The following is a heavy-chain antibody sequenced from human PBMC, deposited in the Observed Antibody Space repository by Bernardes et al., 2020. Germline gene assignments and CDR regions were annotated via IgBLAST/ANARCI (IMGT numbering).Heavy chain of an antibody. CDR1: GYYFSSFW. CDR2: IFPGVTDI. V-gene: IGHV5-51*01. CDR3: ARQGNSRGFFDF. J-gene: IGHJ4*03. Sequence: GESLKISCETSGYYFSSFWIGWVRQMPGKGLEWVGIIFPGVTDIKYSPSFQGHVTISADESRTTAFLQWNSLKASDTAVYYCARQGNSRGFFDFWGQGTLVTVSS.